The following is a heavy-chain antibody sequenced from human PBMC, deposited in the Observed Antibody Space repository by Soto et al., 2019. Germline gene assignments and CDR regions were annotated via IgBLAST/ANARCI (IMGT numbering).Heavy chain of an antibody. V-gene: IGHV3-66*01. Sequence: EVQLVESGGGLVQPGGSLRLSCAASGFTVSSNYISWVRQAPGKGLEWVSVIYSGGSTYYADSVKGRFTISRDNSKNTLYLQMNSLRAEDTAVYYCARSRDYYYGMDVWGQGTTVTVSS. J-gene: IGHJ6*02. CDR2: IYSGGST. CDR1: GFTVSSNY. CDR3: ARSRDYYYGMDV.